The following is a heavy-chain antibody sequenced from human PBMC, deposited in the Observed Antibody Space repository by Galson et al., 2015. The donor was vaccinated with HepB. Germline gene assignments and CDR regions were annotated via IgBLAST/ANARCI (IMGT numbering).Heavy chain of an antibody. V-gene: IGHV4-34*01. Sequence: LSLTCAVYGGSFSGYYWSWIRQPPGKGLEWIGEINHSGSTNYNPSLKSRVTISVDTSKNQFSLKLSSVTAADTAVYYCARKRAAAGTRVCWDYWGQGTLVTVSS. D-gene: IGHD6-13*01. CDR2: INHSGST. CDR1: GGSFSGYY. J-gene: IGHJ4*02. CDR3: ARKRAAAGTRVCWDY.